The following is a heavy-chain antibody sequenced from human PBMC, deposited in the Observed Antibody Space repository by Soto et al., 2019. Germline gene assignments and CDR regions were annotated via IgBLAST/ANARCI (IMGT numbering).Heavy chain of an antibody. CDR3: ARNPTAPAAGVSFDY. V-gene: IGHV3-33*01. Sequence: GGSLRLSCAASGFTFSSYGMHWVRQAPGKGLEWVAVIWYDGSNKYYADSVKGRFTISRDNSKNTLYLQMNSLRAEDTAVYYCARNPTAPAAGVSFDYWGQGTLVTVSS. CDR1: GFTFSSYG. CDR2: IWYDGSNK. D-gene: IGHD6-13*01. J-gene: IGHJ4*02.